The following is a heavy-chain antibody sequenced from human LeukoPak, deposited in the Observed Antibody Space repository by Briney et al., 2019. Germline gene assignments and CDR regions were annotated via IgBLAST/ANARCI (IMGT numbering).Heavy chain of an antibody. J-gene: IGHJ3*02. CDR1: GGSISRYY. CDR2: IYTSGST. Sequence: NSSETLTLTCTVSGGSISRYYWSWIRQPAGKGLEWIGRIYTSGSTNYNPSLKSRVTISVDKSKNKFSLKLSSVTAADTAVYYCARDLVGAAIWAFDIWGQGTMVTVSS. CDR3: ARDLVGAAIWAFDI. D-gene: IGHD1-26*01. V-gene: IGHV4-4*07.